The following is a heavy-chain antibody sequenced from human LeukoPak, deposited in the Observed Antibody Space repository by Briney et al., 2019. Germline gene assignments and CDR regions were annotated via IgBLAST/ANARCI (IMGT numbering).Heavy chain of an antibody. CDR1: GGSISSSSYY. V-gene: IGHV4-39*01. D-gene: IGHD3-3*01. CDR2: IYYSGST. CDR3: ARRAIFGVVDY. Sequence: SETLSLTCTVSGGSISSSSYYWGWIRQPPGTGLEWIGSIYYSGSTYYNPSLKSRVTISVDTSKNQFSLKLSSVTAADTAVYYCARRAIFGVVDYWGQGTLVTVSS. J-gene: IGHJ4*02.